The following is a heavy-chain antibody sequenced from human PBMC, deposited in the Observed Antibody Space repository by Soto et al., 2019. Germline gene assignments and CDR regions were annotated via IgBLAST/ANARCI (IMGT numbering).Heavy chain of an antibody. CDR3: ARGPSSGWLDY. V-gene: IGHV3-30-3*01. D-gene: IGHD6-19*01. Sequence: HPGGSLRLSCAASGFTFSSYAMHWVRQAPGKGLEWVAVISYDGSNKYYADSVKGRFTISRDNSKNTLYLQMNSLRAEDTAVYYCARGPSSGWLDYWGQGTLVTVSS. CDR1: GFTFSSYA. J-gene: IGHJ4*02. CDR2: ISYDGSNK.